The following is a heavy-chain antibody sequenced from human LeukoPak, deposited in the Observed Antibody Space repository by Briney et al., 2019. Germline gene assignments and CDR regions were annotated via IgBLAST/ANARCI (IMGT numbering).Heavy chain of an antibody. V-gene: IGHV3-23*01. CDR1: GFTFSSYA. Sequence: GGSLRLSCAASGFTFSSYAMSWVRQAPGKGLEWVSAISGSGGSTYYADSVKGRFTISRDNSKNTLYLQMNSLRAEDTAVYYCGWADYDILTGYSRGFDYWGQGTLVTVSS. CDR2: ISGSGGST. J-gene: IGHJ4*02. D-gene: IGHD3-9*01. CDR3: GWADYDILTGYSRGFDY.